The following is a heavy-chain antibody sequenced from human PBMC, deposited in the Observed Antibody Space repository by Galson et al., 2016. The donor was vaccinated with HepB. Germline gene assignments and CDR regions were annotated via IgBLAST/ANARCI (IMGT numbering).Heavy chain of an antibody. CDR2: ISSSGTSI. J-gene: IGHJ4*02. V-gene: IGHV3-11*01. D-gene: IGHD5-24*01. CDR1: GITLSDYY. CDR3: ARDSLSRAGGLAS. Sequence: SLRLSCAASGITLSDYYMSWIRQAPGKGLEWLAYISSSGTSIYYADSAMGRFTISRDNAKNSVFLQMNALRAEDTAVYYCARDSLSRAGGLASWGQGSLVTVSS.